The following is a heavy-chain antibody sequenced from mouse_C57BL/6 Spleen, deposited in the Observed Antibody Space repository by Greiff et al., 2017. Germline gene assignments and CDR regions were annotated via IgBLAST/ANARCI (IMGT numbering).Heavy chain of an antibody. CDR3: ARADSSGYYFDY. J-gene: IGHJ2*01. D-gene: IGHD3-2*02. V-gene: IGHV5-12*01. CDR2: ISNGGGST. Sequence: DVKLVESGGGLVQPGGSLKLSCAASGFTFSDYYMYWVRQTPEKRLEWVAYISNGGGSTYYPDTVKGRFTISRDNAKNTLYLQMSRLKSEDTAMYYCARADSSGYYFDYWGQGTTLTVSS. CDR1: GFTFSDYY.